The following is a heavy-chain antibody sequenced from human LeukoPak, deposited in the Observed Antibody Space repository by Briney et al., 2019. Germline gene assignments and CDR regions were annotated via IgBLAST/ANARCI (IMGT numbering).Heavy chain of an antibody. V-gene: IGHV3-30*03. D-gene: IGHD3-9*01. CDR1: GFTFSSYG. J-gene: IGHJ4*02. CDR2: ISYDGSNK. Sequence: GRSLRLSCAASGFTFSSYGMHWVRQAPGKGLEWVAVISYDGSNKYYADSVKGRFTISRDNAKNSLYLQMNSLRAEDTAVYYCARGGYDILTGPWYFDYWGQGTLVTVSS. CDR3: ARGGYDILTGPWYFDY.